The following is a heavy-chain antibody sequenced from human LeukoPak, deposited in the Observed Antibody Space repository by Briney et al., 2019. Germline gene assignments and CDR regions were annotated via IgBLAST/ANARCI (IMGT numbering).Heavy chain of an antibody. V-gene: IGHV3-21*01. CDR1: GFTFSSYS. Sequence: GGSLRLSCAASGFTFSSYSMNWVRQAPGKGLEWVSSISSSGSYIYYADSVKGRFTISRDNAKNSLYLQMNSLRAEDTAVYYCAKEDYYDRHFDYWGQGTLVTVSS. CDR2: ISSSGSYI. CDR3: AKEDYYDRHFDY. J-gene: IGHJ4*02. D-gene: IGHD3-22*01.